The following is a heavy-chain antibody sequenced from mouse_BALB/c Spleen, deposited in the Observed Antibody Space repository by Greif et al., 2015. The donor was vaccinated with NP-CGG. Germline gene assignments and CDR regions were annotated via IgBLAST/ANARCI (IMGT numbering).Heavy chain of an antibody. D-gene: IGHD2-10*02. CDR2: INPSNGRT. CDR3: ARTQYGNYVGAY. CDR1: GYTFTSYW. J-gene: IGHJ3*01. V-gene: IGHV1S81*02. Sequence: QVQLQQSGAELVKPEASVKLSCKASGYTFTSYWMHWVKQRPGQGLEWIGEINPSNGRTNYNEKFKSKATLTVDKSSSTAYMQLSSLTSEDSAVYYCARTQYGNYVGAYWGQGTLVTVSA.